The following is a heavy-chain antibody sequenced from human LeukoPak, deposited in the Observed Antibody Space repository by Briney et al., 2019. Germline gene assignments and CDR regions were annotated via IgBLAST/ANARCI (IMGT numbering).Heavy chain of an antibody. D-gene: IGHD2-21*02. CDR2: IRYDGSSK. CDR3: ARDSLAYCGGDCYCNY. V-gene: IGHV3-30*02. CDR1: GFTFSSYG. Sequence: GGSLRLSCAASGFTFSSYGMHWVRQAPGKGLEWVAFIRYDGSSKYYADSVKGRFTISRDNSKNTLYLQMNSLRAEDTAVYYCARDSLAYCGGDCYCNYWGQGTLVTVSS. J-gene: IGHJ4*02.